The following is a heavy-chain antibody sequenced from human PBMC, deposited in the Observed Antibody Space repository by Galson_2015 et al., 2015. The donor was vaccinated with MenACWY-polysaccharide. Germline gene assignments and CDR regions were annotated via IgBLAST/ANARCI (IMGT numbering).Heavy chain of an antibody. J-gene: IGHJ4*02. V-gene: IGHV3-7*03. Sequence: SLRLSCAAPGFSFSSYWMSWVRQAPGKGLEWVANIKEGGSEKYYVDSVKGRFTISRDNAKNSLYLQMNSLRAEDTAVYYCARVSVRFGGSRTSVIDYWGQGSLVTVSS. CDR3: ARVSVRFGGSRTSVIDY. CDR1: GFSFSSYW. D-gene: IGHD3-16*01. CDR2: IKEGGSEK.